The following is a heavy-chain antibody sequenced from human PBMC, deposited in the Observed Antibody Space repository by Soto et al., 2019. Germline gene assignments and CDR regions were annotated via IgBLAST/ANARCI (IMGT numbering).Heavy chain of an antibody. CDR1: GYTLSTYA. Sequence: ASVKVSCKASGYTLSTYAVHWLRQAPGQRLEWMGRIDAGNDNTKYSQNFQGRVTITTDTSASTAYMELSSLRSEDTAVYYCAREKGSSGFDPWGQGTLVTVSS. CDR3: AREKGSSGFDP. D-gene: IGHD6-6*01. V-gene: IGHV1-3*01. CDR2: IDAGNDNT. J-gene: IGHJ5*02.